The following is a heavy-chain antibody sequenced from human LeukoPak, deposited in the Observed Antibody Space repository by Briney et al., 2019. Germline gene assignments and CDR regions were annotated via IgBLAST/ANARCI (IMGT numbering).Heavy chain of an antibody. CDR3: ARDKQGWFGMDY. V-gene: IGHV3-21*01. J-gene: IGHJ4*02. CDR2: ISSSSSYI. D-gene: IGHD3-10*01. CDR1: GFTFSSYS. Sequence: PGGSLRLSCAASGFTFSSYSMNWVRQAPGKGLEWVSSISSSSSYIYYADSVKGRFTISKDNAKNSLYLQMNSLRAEDTAVYYCARDKQGWFGMDYWGQGTLVTVSS.